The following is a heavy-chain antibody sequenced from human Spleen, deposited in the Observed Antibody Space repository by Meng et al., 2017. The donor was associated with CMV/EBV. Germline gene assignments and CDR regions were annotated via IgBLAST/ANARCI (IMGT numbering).Heavy chain of an antibody. CDR2: IHPKSGAT. Sequence: ASVKVSCKASGYTFTDYYMHWVRQAPGQGLEWMGWIHPKSGATNYAQNFQGRVTMTRDTSIGRDYMELSRLRYDDTAVYYCARDWLAAAGYYGMDVWGQGTTVTVSS. J-gene: IGHJ6*02. V-gene: IGHV1-2*02. CDR1: GYTFTDYY. CDR3: ARDWLAAAGYYGMDV. D-gene: IGHD6-13*01.